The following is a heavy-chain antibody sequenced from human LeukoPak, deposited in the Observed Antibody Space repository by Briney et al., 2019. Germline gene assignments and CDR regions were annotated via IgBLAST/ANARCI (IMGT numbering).Heavy chain of an antibody. Sequence: QPGRSLRLSCAASGFTFSSYGMHWVRQAPGKGLGWVSAISGSGDSTYYGDSVKGRFTISRDNSKNTLYLQMNSLRAEDTAVYYCAKTRPLDSSSWSHGDYWGQGTLVTVSS. V-gene: IGHV3-23*01. CDR1: GFTFSSYG. J-gene: IGHJ4*02. D-gene: IGHD6-13*01. CDR2: ISGSGDST. CDR3: AKTRPLDSSSWSHGDY.